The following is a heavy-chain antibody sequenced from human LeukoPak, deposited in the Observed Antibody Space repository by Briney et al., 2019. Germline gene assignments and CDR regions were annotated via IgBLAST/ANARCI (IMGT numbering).Heavy chain of an antibody. D-gene: IGHD3-3*01. V-gene: IGHV3-11*04. CDR3: ARDMGYDFWSGYTDAFDI. CDR1: GFTFSDYY. Sequence: PGGSLRLSRAASGFTFSDYYMSWIRQAPGKGLEWVSYISSSGSTIYYADSVKGRFTISRDNAKNSLYLQMNSLRAEDTAVYYCARDMGYDFWSGYTDAFDIWGQGTMVTVSS. CDR2: ISSSGSTI. J-gene: IGHJ3*02.